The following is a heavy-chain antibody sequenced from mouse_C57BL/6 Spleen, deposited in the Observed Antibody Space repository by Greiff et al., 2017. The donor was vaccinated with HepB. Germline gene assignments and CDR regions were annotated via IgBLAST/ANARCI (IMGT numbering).Heavy chain of an antibody. J-gene: IGHJ3*01. V-gene: IGHV1-69*01. CDR3: ARSRDSWFAY. Sequence: QVQLQQPGAELVMPGASVKLSCKASGYTFTSYWMHWVKQRPGQGLEWIGEIDPSDSYTNYNQKFKGKSTLTVDKSSSTAYMQLSSLTSEDSAVYDGARSRDSWFAYWGQGTLVTVSA. CDR2: IDPSDSYT. CDR1: GYTFTSYW.